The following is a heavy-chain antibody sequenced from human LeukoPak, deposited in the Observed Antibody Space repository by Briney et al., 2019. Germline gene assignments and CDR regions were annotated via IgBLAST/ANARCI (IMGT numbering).Heavy chain of an antibody. D-gene: IGHD2-2*01. CDR1: GGSISSYY. CDR3: ARDGEYQLLYNWFDP. Sequence: SETLSLTCTVSGGSISSYYWSWIRQPAGKGLEWIGRIYTSGSTNCNPSLKSRVTMSVDTSKNQFSLKLSSVTAADTAVYYCARDGEYQLLYNWFDPWGQGTLVTVSS. CDR2: IYTSGST. J-gene: IGHJ5*02. V-gene: IGHV4-4*07.